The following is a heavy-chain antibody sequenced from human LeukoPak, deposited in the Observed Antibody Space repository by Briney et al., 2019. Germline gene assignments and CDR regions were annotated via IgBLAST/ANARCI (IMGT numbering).Heavy chain of an antibody. CDR1: GFNFSSFV. V-gene: IGHV3-23*01. D-gene: IGHD3-3*01. Sequence: GGPLRLSCAGSGFNFSSFVMTWVRQAPGKGLEWVSSISASGRGTYYADSVKGRFTISRDNSKNTLYLQVNSLRAEDTAVYHCAKKSPIFGVVIPPFDYWGQGTLVSVSS. CDR2: ISASGRGT. CDR3: AKKSPIFGVVIPPFDY. J-gene: IGHJ4*02.